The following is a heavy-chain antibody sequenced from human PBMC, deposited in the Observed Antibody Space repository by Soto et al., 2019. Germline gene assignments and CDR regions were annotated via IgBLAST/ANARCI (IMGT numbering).Heavy chain of an antibody. Sequence: GGSLRLSCAASGFTFSSYGMHWVRQAPGKGLEWVAVISYDGSNKYYADSVKGRFTISRDNSKNTLYLQMNSLRAEDTAVYYCAKDPTGSRMATISYFDYWGQGTLVTVSS. CDR3: AKDPTGSRMATISYFDY. V-gene: IGHV3-30*18. J-gene: IGHJ4*02. CDR2: ISYDGSNK. D-gene: IGHD5-12*01. CDR1: GFTFSSYG.